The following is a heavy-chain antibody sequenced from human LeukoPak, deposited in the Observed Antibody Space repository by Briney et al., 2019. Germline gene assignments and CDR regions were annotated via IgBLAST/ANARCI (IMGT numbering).Heavy chain of an antibody. Sequence: GGSLRLSCAASGFTFSSYAMSWVRQAPGKGLKWVSAISGSGGSTYYADSVKGRFTISRDNSKNTLYLQMNSLRAEDTAVYYCAKRNYDILTAAYYFDYWGQGTLVTVSS. J-gene: IGHJ4*02. D-gene: IGHD3-9*01. CDR1: GFTFSSYA. CDR2: ISGSGGST. V-gene: IGHV3-23*01. CDR3: AKRNYDILTAAYYFDY.